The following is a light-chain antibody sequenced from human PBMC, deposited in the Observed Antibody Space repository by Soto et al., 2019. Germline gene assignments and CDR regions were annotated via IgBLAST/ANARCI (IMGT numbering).Light chain of an antibody. CDR1: QGIRND. J-gene: IGKJ3*01. Sequence: AIQMTQSPSSLSASVGDRVTITFRASQGIRNDLGWYQQKPGKAPKLLIYAASSLQSGVQSRFSGSGSGTDVTLTISSLQPEDFATYYCLQDYHGPFTFGPGTKVYIK. V-gene: IGKV1-6*01. CDR3: LQDYHGPFT. CDR2: AAS.